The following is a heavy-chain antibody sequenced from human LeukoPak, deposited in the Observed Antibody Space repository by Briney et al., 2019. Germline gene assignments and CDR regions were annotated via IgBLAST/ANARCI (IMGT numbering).Heavy chain of an antibody. J-gene: IGHJ3*02. D-gene: IGHD1-26*01. Sequence: ASVKVSCKTSGYSFTSYNLHWVRQAPGQRLEWMGGIIPMSDTASYPQKFRGRLTITADIPTSTVYMELSSLRSEDTAVYYCAREDDTGRYMGDDAFDIWGQGTMVTVSS. CDR2: IIPMSDTA. V-gene: IGHV1-46*01. CDR1: GYSFTSYN. CDR3: AREDDTGRYMGDDAFDI.